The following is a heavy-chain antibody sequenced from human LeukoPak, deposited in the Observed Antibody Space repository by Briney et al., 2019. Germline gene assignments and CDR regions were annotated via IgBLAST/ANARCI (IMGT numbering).Heavy chain of an antibody. D-gene: IGHD3-9*01. CDR3: AIDNSWGSILTGIED. CDR1: GGTFSSNT. CDR2: IIPIFGTA. Sequence: PLASVKVSCKASGGTFSSNTISWVRQAPGQGLECMGGIIPIFGTANYAQKFQGRVTITADESTSTAYMELSSLRSEDTAVYYCAIDNSWGSILTGIEDWGQGTLVTVSS. V-gene: IGHV1-69*13. J-gene: IGHJ4*02.